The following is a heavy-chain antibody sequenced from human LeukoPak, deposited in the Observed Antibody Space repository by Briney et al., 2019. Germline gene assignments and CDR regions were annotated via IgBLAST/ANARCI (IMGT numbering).Heavy chain of an antibody. J-gene: IGHJ3*02. Sequence: SETLSLTCTVSGGSISSYYWSWIRQPPGRGLEWIGYIYYSGSTNYNPSLKSRVTISVDTSKDQFSLKLSSVTAADTAVYYCARDVYYYDSSCYYYGGDAFDIWGQGTMVTVSS. V-gene: IGHV4-59*01. CDR2: IYYSGST. CDR1: GGSISSYY. CDR3: ARDVYYYDSSCYYYGGDAFDI. D-gene: IGHD3-22*01.